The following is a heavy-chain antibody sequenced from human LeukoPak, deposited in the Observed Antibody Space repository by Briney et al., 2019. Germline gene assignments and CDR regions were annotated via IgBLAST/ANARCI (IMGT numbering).Heavy chain of an antibody. CDR2: IYHSGST. D-gene: IGHD2-2*01. CDR1: GGSISSSNW. Sequence: PETLSLTCADPGGSISSSNWWSWVRQPPGKGLEWIGEIYHSGSTNYNPSLKSRVTISVDKSKNQFSLKLSSVTAADTAVYYCARDQRYCCSSSCPWEPFDYWGQGTLVTVSS. V-gene: IGHV4-4*03. CDR3: ARDQRYCCSSSCPWEPFDY. J-gene: IGHJ4*02.